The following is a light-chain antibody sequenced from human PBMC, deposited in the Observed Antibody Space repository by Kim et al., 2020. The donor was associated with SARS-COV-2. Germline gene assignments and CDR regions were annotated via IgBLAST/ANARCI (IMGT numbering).Light chain of an antibody. V-gene: IGKV3-20*01. CDR2: GAS. Sequence: EIVLTQSPGTLSLSPGERATLSCRASQSVSASYLAWYQQKPGQAPRLLIYGASSRATGIPDRFSGSESGTDFTLTISRLEPEDFAVYYCQQYGSSPITFGPGTRLEIK. J-gene: IGKJ5*01. CDR1: QSVSASY. CDR3: QQYGSSPIT.